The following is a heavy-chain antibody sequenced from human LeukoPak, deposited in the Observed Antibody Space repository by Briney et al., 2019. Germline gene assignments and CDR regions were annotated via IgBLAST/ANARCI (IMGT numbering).Heavy chain of an antibody. CDR3: AKGSYYDSSGSFYFDY. J-gene: IGHJ4*02. CDR1: GFTFSSYA. D-gene: IGHD3-22*01. V-gene: IGHV3-23*01. CDR2: ISGSGDNT. Sequence: GGSLRLSCAASGFTFSSYAMSWVRQASGKGLEWVSGISGSGDNTYYADSVKGRFTISRDNSKNTLYVQVNSLGTEDTAAHYCAKGSYYDSSGSFYFDYWGQGTLVTVSS.